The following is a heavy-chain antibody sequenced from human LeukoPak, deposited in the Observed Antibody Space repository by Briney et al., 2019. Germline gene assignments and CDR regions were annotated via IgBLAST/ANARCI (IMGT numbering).Heavy chain of an antibody. J-gene: IGHJ4*02. Sequence: PSETLSLNCTVSGGSISSFYWSWIRQPPGKGLEWIGYIYYSGSTNYNPSLKSRVTISVDTSKNQFSLKLSSVTAADTAVYYCARGGLEWEPPGYYWGQGTLVTVSS. V-gene: IGHV4-59*01. D-gene: IGHD1-26*01. CDR2: IYYSGST. CDR1: GGSISSFY. CDR3: ARGGLEWEPPGYY.